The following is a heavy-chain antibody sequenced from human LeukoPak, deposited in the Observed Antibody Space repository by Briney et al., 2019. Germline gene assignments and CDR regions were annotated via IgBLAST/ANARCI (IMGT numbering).Heavy chain of an antibody. CDR1: GGSFSGYY. D-gene: IGHD2-15*01. V-gene: IGHV4-34*01. J-gene: IGHJ4*02. Sequence: SETLSLTCAVYGGSFSGYYWSWIRQPPGKGLEWIGEINHSGSTNYNPSLKSRVTISVDTSKNQFSLKLSSVTAADTAVYYCARAWSCSGGSCYGALGYWGQETLVTVSS. CDR3: ARAWSCSGGSCYGALGY. CDR2: INHSGST.